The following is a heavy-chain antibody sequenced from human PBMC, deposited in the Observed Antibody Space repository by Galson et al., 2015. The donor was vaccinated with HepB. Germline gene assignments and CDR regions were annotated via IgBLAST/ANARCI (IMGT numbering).Heavy chain of an antibody. Sequence: CKASGCTFSSYAISWVRQAPGQGLEWMGGIIPIFGTANYAQKFQGRVTITADESTSTAYMELSSLRSEDTAVYYGARVPEFHLAGRRMDVWGQGTTVTVSS. CDR3: ARVPEFHLAGRRMDV. D-gene: IGHD2-2*01. J-gene: IGHJ6*02. CDR2: IIPIFGTA. V-gene: IGHV1-69*01. CDR1: GCTFSSYA.